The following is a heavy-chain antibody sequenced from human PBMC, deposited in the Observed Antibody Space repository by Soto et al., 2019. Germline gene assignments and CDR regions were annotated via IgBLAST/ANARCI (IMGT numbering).Heavy chain of an antibody. CDR3: AXXXXLCXXXXXYGXXLXX. V-gene: IGHV3-66*01. CDR2: IQSGGPT. D-gene: IGHD2-21*01. J-gene: IGHJ6*03. CDR1: GFTVSSKY. Sequence: GGSLRLSCAASGFTVSSKYMSWVRQAPGKGLEWVSLIQSGGPTYYADSVKGRFTISRDTSENTLHLQMDSLRAEDTAVYYCAXXXXLCXXXXXYGXXLXXWGKGT.